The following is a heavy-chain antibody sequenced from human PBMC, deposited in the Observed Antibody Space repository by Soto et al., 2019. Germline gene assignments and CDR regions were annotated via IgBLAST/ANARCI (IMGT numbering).Heavy chain of an antibody. CDR3: ARGGHVVVVTAALDY. Sequence: QVQLVQSGAEVKKPGASVKVSCKASGDTFTDYYIHWVRQAPGQGLEWMGTVNPSGGHTTYAQHFLGRMTXPXEXPTXTLYMELTSLTSEDTAVYYCARGGHVVVVTAALDYWGQGTLVTVSS. J-gene: IGHJ4*02. V-gene: IGHV1-46*01. D-gene: IGHD2-21*02. CDR1: GDTFTDYY. CDR2: VNPSGGHT.